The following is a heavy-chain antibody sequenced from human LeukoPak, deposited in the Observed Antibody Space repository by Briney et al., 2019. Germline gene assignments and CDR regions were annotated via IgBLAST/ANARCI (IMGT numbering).Heavy chain of an antibody. CDR2: IYYSGST. Sequence: PSETLSLTCTVSGGSISSYYWSWTRQPPGKGLEWIGYIYYSGSTNYNPSLKSRVTISVDTSKNQFSLKLSSVTAADTAVYYCARLNDDYGEAATVDIWGQGTMVTVSS. J-gene: IGHJ3*02. CDR3: ARLNDDYGEAATVDI. CDR1: GGSISSYY. V-gene: IGHV4-59*08. D-gene: IGHD4-17*01.